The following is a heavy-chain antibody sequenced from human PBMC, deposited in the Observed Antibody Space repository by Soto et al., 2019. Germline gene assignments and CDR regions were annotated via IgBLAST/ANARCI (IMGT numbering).Heavy chain of an antibody. D-gene: IGHD4-17*01. CDR3: AKLMTTVTTAFHY. V-gene: IGHV3-23*01. J-gene: IGHJ4*02. CDR2: ISANGGGT. Sequence: GGALRLSCGGSGFTFSPYAMTWGRQAPGKGLEWVSTISANGGGTYYADSVKGRFTISRDNSKNTMSLQMNSLRAEDTAVYYCAKLMTTVTTAFHYWGQGSVVTVSS. CDR1: GFTFSPYA.